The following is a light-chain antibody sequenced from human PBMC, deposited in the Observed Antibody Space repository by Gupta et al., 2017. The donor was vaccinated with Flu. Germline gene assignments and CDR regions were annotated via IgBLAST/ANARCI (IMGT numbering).Light chain of an antibody. V-gene: IGKV3-15*01. Sequence: EIVMTLSPATLSLSPGERASLSCTASQSVSNNLAWYQLKPGQAPRLLIYGPSSRAAGIPARFSGSGSGTEFTLTISSLQSEDFAVYYCQHYHNWPWKFGQGTKVEIK. J-gene: IGKJ1*01. CDR1: QSVSNN. CDR3: QHYHNWPWK. CDR2: GPS.